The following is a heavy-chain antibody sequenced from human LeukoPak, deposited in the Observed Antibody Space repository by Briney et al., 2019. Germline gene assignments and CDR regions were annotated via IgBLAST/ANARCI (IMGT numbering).Heavy chain of an antibody. CDR1: GFTFSSYW. V-gene: IGHV3-7*01. CDR3: ACYDFWSGYYDFDY. Sequence: GGSLRLSCAASGFTFSSYWMSRVRQAPGQGLEWVANIKQDGSEKFYVDSVKGRFTISRDNAKNSLYLQMNSLRAEDTAVYYCACYDFWSGYYDFDYWGQGTLVTVSS. CDR2: IKQDGSEK. D-gene: IGHD3-3*01. J-gene: IGHJ4*02.